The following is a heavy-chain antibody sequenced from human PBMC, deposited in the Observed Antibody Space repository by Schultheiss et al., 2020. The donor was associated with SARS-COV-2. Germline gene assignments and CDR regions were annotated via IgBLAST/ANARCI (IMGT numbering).Heavy chain of an antibody. Sequence: SVKVSCKASGGTFSSYAISWVRQAPGQGLEWMGGIIPIFGTTNYAQKFQGRVTITADESTSTAHMELSSLRSEDTAVYYCARQRDFGSGSYYRIDYWGQVTLVTVSS. J-gene: IGHJ4*02. CDR2: IIPIFGTT. CDR1: GGTFSSYA. D-gene: IGHD3-10*01. CDR3: ARQRDFGSGSYYRIDY. V-gene: IGHV1-69*13.